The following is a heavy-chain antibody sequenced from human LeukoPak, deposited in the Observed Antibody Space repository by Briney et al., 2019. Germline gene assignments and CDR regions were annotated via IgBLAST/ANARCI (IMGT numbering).Heavy chain of an antibody. CDR2: FDPEDGET. Sequence: ASVKVSCKVSGYTLTELSMHWVRQAPGKGLEWMGGFDPEDGETIYAQKFQGRVTMTEDTSTDTAYMELSSLRSEDTAVYYRARIGPAIAAAGKLDYWGQGTLVTVSS. J-gene: IGHJ4*02. CDR1: GYTLTELS. D-gene: IGHD6-13*01. CDR3: ARIGPAIAAAGKLDY. V-gene: IGHV1-24*01.